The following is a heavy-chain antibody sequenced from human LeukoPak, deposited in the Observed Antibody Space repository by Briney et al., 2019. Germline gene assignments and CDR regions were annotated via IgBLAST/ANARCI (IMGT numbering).Heavy chain of an antibody. V-gene: IGHV3-15*01. D-gene: IGHD2-2*01. CDR2: IKSKTDGGTT. J-gene: IGHJ4*01. Sequence: PGGSLRLSCAAAGFTFSNAWMTWVRQAPGKGLEWVGRIKSKTDGGTTDYAAPVKGRFTISREDSQNTLNLHMNSLKTEDTGVYYCTTGVPLQGWCSTTACSWIDHWGHGALVTVAS. CDR1: GFTFSNAW. CDR3: TTGVPLQGWCSTTACSWIDH.